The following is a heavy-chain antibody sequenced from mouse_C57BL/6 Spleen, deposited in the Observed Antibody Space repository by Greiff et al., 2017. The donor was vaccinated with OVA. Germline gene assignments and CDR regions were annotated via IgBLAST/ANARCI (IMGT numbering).Heavy chain of an antibody. CDR2: IHPNSGST. Sequence: VQLQQPGAELVKPGASVKLSCKASGYTFTSYWMHWVKQRPGQGLEWIGMIHPNSGSTNYNEKFKSKATLTVDKSSSTDYMQLSSLTSEDSAVYYCARGVTTGYYFDYWGQGTTLTVSS. D-gene: IGHD2-5*01. J-gene: IGHJ2*01. V-gene: IGHV1-64*01. CDR3: ARGVTTGYYFDY. CDR1: GYTFTSYW.